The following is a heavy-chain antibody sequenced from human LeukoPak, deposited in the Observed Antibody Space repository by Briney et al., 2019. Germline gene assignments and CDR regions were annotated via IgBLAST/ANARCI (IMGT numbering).Heavy chain of an antibody. CDR3: AITVVALYSNFDY. CDR1: GYSISSGYY. CDR2: IYHSGST. V-gene: IGHV4-38-2*01. D-gene: IGHD4-23*01. J-gene: IGHJ4*02. Sequence: SETLSLTCAVSGYSISSGYYWGWIRQPPGKGLEWIGSIYHSGSTYYNPSLKSRVTIPVDTSKNQFSLKLSSVTAADTAVYYCAITVVALYSNFDYWGQGTLVTVSS.